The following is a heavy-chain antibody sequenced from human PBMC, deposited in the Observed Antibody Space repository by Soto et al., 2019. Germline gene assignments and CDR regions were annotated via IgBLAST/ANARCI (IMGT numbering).Heavy chain of an antibody. Sequence: QVQLVQSGAEVKKPGSSVKVSCKASGGTFSSFAISWVRQAPGQGLEWMGGIIPIFGTANYAQKFQGRVTITADESTRTAYMGLSSLRSEDTAVYYCAMGPYYYDTSGPVRFDYWGQGTLVTVSS. CDR3: AMGPYYYDTSGPVRFDY. V-gene: IGHV1-69*01. CDR1: GGTFSSFA. J-gene: IGHJ4*02. D-gene: IGHD3-22*01. CDR2: IIPIFGTA.